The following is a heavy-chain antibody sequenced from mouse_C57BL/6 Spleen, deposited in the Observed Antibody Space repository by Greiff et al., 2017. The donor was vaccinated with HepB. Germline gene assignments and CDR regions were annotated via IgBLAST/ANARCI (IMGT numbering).Heavy chain of an antibody. Sequence: VHLVESGPGLVQPSQSLSITCTVSGFSLTSYGVHWVRQSPGKGLEWLGVIWSGGSTDYNAAFIPRLSISKDNSKSQVFFKMNSLQADDTAIYYCARNYYGSSYDWYFDVWGTGTTVTVSS. J-gene: IGHJ1*03. CDR1: GFSLTSYG. V-gene: IGHV2-2*01. CDR2: IWSGGST. D-gene: IGHD1-1*01. CDR3: ARNYYGSSYDWYFDV.